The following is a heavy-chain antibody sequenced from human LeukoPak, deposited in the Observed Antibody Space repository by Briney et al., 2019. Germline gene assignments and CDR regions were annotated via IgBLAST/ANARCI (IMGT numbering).Heavy chain of an antibody. V-gene: IGHV3-7*03. Sequence: PGGSLRLSCAASGFTFSTYGMSWVRQAPGKGLEWVANINRDGSEKYYVDSVKGRFTISRDNAKNSLYLQMNSLRAEETAVYYCAREAWRVFDYWGQGTLATVSS. CDR2: INRDGSEK. CDR1: GFTFSTYG. J-gene: IGHJ4*02. CDR3: AREAWRVFDY.